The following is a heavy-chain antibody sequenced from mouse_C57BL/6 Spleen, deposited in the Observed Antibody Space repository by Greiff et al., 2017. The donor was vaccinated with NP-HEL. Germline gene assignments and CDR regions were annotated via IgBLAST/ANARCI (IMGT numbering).Heavy chain of an antibody. CDR3: ARAPDGYYRYYFDY. D-gene: IGHD2-3*01. J-gene: IGHJ2*01. CDR2: ISDGGSYT. V-gene: IGHV5-4*01. CDR1: GFTFSSYA. Sequence: EVQRVESGGGLVKPGGSLKLSCAASGFTFSSYAMSWVRQTPEKRLEWVATISDGGSYTYYPDNVKGRFTISRDNAKNNLYLQMSHLKSEDTAMYYCARAPDGYYRYYFDYWGQGTTLTVSS.